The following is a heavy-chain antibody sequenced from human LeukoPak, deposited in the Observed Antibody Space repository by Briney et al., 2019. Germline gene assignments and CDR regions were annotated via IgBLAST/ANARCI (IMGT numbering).Heavy chain of an antibody. CDR3: ARVGSGWYDFDY. CDR2: IYSGSSST. D-gene: IGHD6-19*01. V-gene: IGHV3-53*04. J-gene: IGHJ4*02. CDR1: GFTASSNY. Sequence: GGSLRLSCAASGFTASSNYMSWVRQAPGKGLEWVSVIYSGSSSTYYTDSVKGRFTISRHNSKNTLYLQMNSLRAEDTAVYYCARVGSGWYDFDYWGQGTLVTVSS.